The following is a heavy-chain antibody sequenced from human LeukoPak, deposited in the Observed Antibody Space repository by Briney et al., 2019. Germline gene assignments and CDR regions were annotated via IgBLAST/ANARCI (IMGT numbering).Heavy chain of an antibody. CDR1: GYTFTSYG. CDR2: ISAYNGNT. V-gene: IGHV1-18*01. Sequence: ASVKVSCKASGYTFTSYGISWVRQAPGQGLEWMGWISAYNGNTNYAQKLQGRVTMTTDTSTSTAYMELRSLRSDDKAVYYCARWGQYYYDSSGYNDYWGQGTLVTVSS. J-gene: IGHJ4*02. D-gene: IGHD3-22*01. CDR3: ARWGQYYYDSSGYNDY.